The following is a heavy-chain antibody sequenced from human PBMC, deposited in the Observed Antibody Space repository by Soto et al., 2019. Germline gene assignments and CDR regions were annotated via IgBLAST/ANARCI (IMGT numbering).Heavy chain of an antibody. CDR3: ARLAAAGLSRYYYYGMDV. Sequence: SETLSLTCTVSGGSISSSSYYWGWIRQPPGKGLEWIGSIYYSGSTYYNPSLKSRVTISVDTSKNQFSLKLSSVTAADTAVYYCARLAAAGLSRYYYYGMDVWGQGTTVTVSS. CDR2: IYYSGST. V-gene: IGHV4-39*01. CDR1: GGSISSSSYY. D-gene: IGHD6-13*01. J-gene: IGHJ6*02.